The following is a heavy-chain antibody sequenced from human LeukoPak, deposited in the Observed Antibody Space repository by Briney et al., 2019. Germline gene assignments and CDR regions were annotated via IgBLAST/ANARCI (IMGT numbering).Heavy chain of an antibody. V-gene: IGHV6-1*01. J-gene: IGHJ2*01. CDR3: TRAGSYGYYWYFDL. Sequence: SQTLSLTCAISGDSVSSNSATWNWIRQSPSRGLEWLARTYYRSKWYNDYAVSVKSRITINPDTSKNQFSLQLNSVTPEDTAVYYCTRAGSYGYYWYFDLWGRGTLVTVSS. CDR2: TYYRSKWYN. D-gene: IGHD5-18*01. CDR1: GDSVSSNSAT.